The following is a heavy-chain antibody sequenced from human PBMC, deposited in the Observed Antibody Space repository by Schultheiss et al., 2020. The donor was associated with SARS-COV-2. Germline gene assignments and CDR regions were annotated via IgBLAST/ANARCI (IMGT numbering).Heavy chain of an antibody. CDR3: ARVPSSGYYVYYYGMDV. Sequence: GGSLRLSCAASGFTFSNAWMSWVRQAPGKGLEWVSYISSSGSTIYYADSVKGRFTISRDNAKNSLYLQMNSLRAEDTAVYYCARVPSSGYYVYYYGMDVWGQGTTVTVSS. D-gene: IGHD3-22*01. CDR2: ISSSGSTI. V-gene: IGHV3-11*04. J-gene: IGHJ6*02. CDR1: GFTFSNAW.